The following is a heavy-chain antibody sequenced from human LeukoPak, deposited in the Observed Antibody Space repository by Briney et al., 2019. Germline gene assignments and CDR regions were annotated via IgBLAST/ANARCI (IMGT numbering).Heavy chain of an antibody. V-gene: IGHV4-59*08. J-gene: IGHJ4*02. CDR3: ARHGGAYSFDQ. CDR2: IYYIGST. CDR1: GGSISSYY. D-gene: IGHD4-11*01. Sequence: SETLSLTCTSSGGSISSYYWSWVRQPPGKGLEWIGCIYYIGSTNYNPSLKSRVTISVDTSKNQFSLKLSSVTAADTAVYYRARHGGAYSFDQWGQGTTVTVSS.